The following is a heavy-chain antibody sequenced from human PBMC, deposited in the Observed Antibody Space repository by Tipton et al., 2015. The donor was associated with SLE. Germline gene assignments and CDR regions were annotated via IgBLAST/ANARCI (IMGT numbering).Heavy chain of an antibody. D-gene: IGHD3-16*01. CDR3: AGGGTYWYFVL. CDR2: IYYSGST. J-gene: IGHJ2*01. CDR1: GGSFSDYY. Sequence: TLSLTCAVYGGSFSDYYWTWIRQPPGKGLEWLGYIYYSGSTNYNPSLKSRVTISVDTSKNQFSLKLSSVTAADTAMYYCAGGGTYWYFVLWGRGTLGTVSS. V-gene: IGHV4-59*07.